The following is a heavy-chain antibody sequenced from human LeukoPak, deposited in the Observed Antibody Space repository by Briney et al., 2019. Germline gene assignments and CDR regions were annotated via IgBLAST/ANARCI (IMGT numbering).Heavy chain of an antibody. J-gene: IGHJ4*02. CDR1: GFTFDDYA. CDR3: AKVNYYESSGYYDY. Sequence: AGGSLRLSCAASGFTFDDYAMHWVRQAPGKGLEWVSGISWNSGSIGYADSVKGRFTISRDNAKNSLYLQMNSLRAEDTALYYCAKVNYYESSGYYDYWGQGTLVTVSS. D-gene: IGHD3-22*01. V-gene: IGHV3-9*01. CDR2: ISWNSGSI.